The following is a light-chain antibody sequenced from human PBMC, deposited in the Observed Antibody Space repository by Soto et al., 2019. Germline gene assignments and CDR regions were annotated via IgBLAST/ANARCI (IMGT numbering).Light chain of an antibody. V-gene: IGKV1-6*01. Sequence: AIQMTQSPSSLSASVGDRITITCRASQGVGNDLGWFQQKPGKVPNLLIYAASTLHIGVSSRFSGSRSGTDFTLTISSLPPEDYATYYCLLDFNYQLTFGGGTRVEIK. CDR1: QGVGND. CDR3: LLDFNYQLT. J-gene: IGKJ4*01. CDR2: AAS.